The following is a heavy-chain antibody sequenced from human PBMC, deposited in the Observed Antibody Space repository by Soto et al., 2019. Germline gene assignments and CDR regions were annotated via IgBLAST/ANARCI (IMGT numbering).Heavy chain of an antibody. V-gene: IGHV1-18*04. CDR1: GYTFTSYG. J-gene: IGHJ4*02. D-gene: IGHD1-26*01. CDR2: ISAYNGNT. Sequence: QVQLVQSGAEVKKPGASVKVSCKASGYTFTSYGISWVRQAPGQGLEWMGWISAYNGNTNYAQKLQGRVTMTTDTSTSTSDMELRSLRSDDTAVYYCARDSEVIVGATTPFDYWGQGTLVTVSS. CDR3: ARDSEVIVGATTPFDY.